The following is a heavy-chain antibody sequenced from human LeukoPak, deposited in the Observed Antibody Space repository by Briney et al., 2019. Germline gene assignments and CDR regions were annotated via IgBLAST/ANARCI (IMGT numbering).Heavy chain of an antibody. Sequence: GGSLRLSCAASGFTFSSYAMSWVRQAPGKGLEWVSTISVSGGNTYYADSVKGRFTISRDNSKSTMYMQMNSLRVEVTATYYCLGYRSGGNCYSGAYWGQGTLVTVSS. J-gene: IGHJ4*02. CDR2: ISVSGGNT. CDR3: LGYRSGGNCYSGAY. V-gene: IGHV3-23*01. D-gene: IGHD2-15*01. CDR1: GFTFSSYA.